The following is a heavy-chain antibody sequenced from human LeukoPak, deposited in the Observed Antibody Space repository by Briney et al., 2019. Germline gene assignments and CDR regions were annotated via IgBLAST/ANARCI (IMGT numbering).Heavy chain of an antibody. CDR3: ARTGGQQLADFDY. CDR1: GGSISSYY. V-gene: IGHV4-59*01. Sequence: SETLSLTCTVSGGSISSYYWSWIRQPPGKGLEWIGYIYYSGSTNYNPSLKSRVTISVDTSKNQFSLKLSSVTAADTAVYYYARTGGQQLADFDYWGQGTLVTVSS. D-gene: IGHD6-6*01. J-gene: IGHJ4*02. CDR2: IYYSGST.